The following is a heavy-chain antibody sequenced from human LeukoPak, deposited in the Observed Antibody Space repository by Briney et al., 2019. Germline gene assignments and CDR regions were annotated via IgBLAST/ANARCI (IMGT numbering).Heavy chain of an antibody. V-gene: IGHV3-21*01. J-gene: IGHJ3*02. Sequence: GGSLRLSCAASGFTFRNYTMNWVRQAPGKGLEWVSSISSTSTYIYYADSVKGRFTISRDNAKNSLYLQMNSLRAEDTAVYYCARVRQQLVYDAFDIWGQGTMVTVSS. CDR2: ISSTSTYI. CDR1: GFTFRNYT. CDR3: ARVRQQLVYDAFDI. D-gene: IGHD6-13*01.